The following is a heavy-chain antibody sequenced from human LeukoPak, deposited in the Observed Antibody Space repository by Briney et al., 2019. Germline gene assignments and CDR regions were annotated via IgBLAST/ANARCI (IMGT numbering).Heavy chain of an antibody. J-gene: IGHJ5*02. Sequence: PGGSLRLSCVTSGFTFSGYWMHWVRQGPEKGLELVSRIDNDGHGIIYADSVKGRFTISRENAKNSLYLHMNSLSAGDTAMYYCASSPAYSSSWYAIDTWGQGTLVTVSS. V-gene: IGHV3-74*01. CDR3: ASSPAYSSSWYAIDT. CDR1: GFTFSGYW. CDR2: IDNDGHGI. D-gene: IGHD6-13*01.